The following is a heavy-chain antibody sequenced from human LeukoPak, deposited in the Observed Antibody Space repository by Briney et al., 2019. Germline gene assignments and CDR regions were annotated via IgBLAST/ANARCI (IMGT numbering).Heavy chain of an antibody. V-gene: IGHV4-34*01. CDR1: GGSFSGYY. J-gene: IGHJ5*02. Sequence: PSETLSLTCTVYGGSFSGYYWSWIRQPPGKGLEWIGEINHSESTNNNPSLKSRVTISIDTSKNQFSLKLSSVTAADTAVYYCARGEGAGFDPWGQGTLVTVSS. CDR3: ARGEGAGFDP. CDR2: INHSEST.